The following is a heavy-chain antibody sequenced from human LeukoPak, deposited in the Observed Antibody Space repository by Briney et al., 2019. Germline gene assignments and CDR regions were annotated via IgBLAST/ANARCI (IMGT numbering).Heavy chain of an antibody. CDR1: GYSISSGYY. Sequence: SETLSLTCTVSGYSISSGYYWGWIRQPPGKGLEWIGSIYHSGTTYYNPSLKSRVTISVDTSKNQLSLKLSSVTAADTAVYYCAACLSATWAIDYWGQGTLVTVSS. CDR2: IYHSGTT. J-gene: IGHJ4*02. V-gene: IGHV4-38-2*02. CDR3: AACLSATWAIDY. D-gene: IGHD1-1*01.